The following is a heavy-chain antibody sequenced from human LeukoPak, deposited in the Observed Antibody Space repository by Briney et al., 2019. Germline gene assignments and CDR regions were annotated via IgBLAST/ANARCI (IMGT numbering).Heavy chain of an antibody. CDR1: GFTFSSYA. V-gene: IGHV3-23*01. Sequence: GGSLRLSCAASGFTFSSYAMSWVRQAPGKGLEWVSAISGSGGSTYYADSVKGRFTISRDNSKNTLYLQMNSLRAEDTAVYYCAKEGDLLYYDFWSGYYDYWGQGTLVTVSS. CDR3: AKEGDLLYYDFWSGYYDY. CDR2: ISGSGGST. J-gene: IGHJ4*02. D-gene: IGHD3-3*01.